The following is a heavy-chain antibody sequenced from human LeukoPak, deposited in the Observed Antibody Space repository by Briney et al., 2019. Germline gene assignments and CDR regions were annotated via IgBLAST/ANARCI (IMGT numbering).Heavy chain of an antibody. CDR3: AGPKDTAMVANYYYYGMDV. CDR1: GLTFNTYA. J-gene: IGHJ6*02. D-gene: IGHD5-18*01. V-gene: IGHV3-30*04. CDR2: ISYDGSNK. Sequence: GGSLRLSCAASGLTFNTYAMSWVRQAPGKGLEWVAVISYDGSNKYYADSVKGRFTISRDNSKNTLYLQMNSLRAEDTAVYYCAGPKDTAMVANYYYYGMDVWGQGTTVTVSS.